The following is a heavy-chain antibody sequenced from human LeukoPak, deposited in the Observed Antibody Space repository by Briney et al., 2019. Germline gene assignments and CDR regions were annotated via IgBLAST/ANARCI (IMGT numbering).Heavy chain of an antibody. CDR1: GFTFSSYS. Sequence: PGGSLRLSCAASGFTFSSYSMNWVRQAPGKGLEWVSSISSSSSYIYYADSVKGRFTISRDNAKNSLYLQMNSLRAEDTAVYYCARGQRWLQFGEYFQHWGQGTLVTVSS. CDR3: ARGQRWLQFGEYFQH. J-gene: IGHJ1*01. CDR2: ISSSSSYI. D-gene: IGHD5-24*01. V-gene: IGHV3-21*01.